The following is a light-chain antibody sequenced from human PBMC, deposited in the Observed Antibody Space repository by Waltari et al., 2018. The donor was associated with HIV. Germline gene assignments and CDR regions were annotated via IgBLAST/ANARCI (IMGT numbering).Light chain of an antibody. Sequence: SSVLTQTPSVSVAPGQTARITCGGDNIGNTRASWYQQKPGQAPVLVVYDDIDRPSGIPERFSGSRSGNTATLTISRVEVGDEDDYYCQVWDTNSDHRVFGGGTKLTVL. CDR1: NIGNTR. J-gene: IGLJ2*01. CDR2: DDI. V-gene: IGLV3-21*02. CDR3: QVWDTNSDHRV.